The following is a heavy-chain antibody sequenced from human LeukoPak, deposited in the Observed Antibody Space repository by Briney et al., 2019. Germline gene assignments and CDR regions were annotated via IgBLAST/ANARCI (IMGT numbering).Heavy chain of an antibody. J-gene: IGHJ4*02. CDR1: GFTFSSYE. CDR2: IRSDGYHT. Sequence: GGSLRLSCAASGFTFSSYEMNWVRQAPGKGLEWVAFIRSDGYHTYYADSVKGRFTITRDNYKNTLYLQMNSLRLEDMALYYCAKPSGSGVDYWGRGTRVTVSS. D-gene: IGHD1-26*01. CDR3: AKPSGSGVDY. V-gene: IGHV3-30*02.